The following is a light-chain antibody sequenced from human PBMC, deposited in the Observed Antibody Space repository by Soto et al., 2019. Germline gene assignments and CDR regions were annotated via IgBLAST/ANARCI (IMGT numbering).Light chain of an antibody. CDR3: IQVTQPTWT. CDR1: QSLVPSDGNTY. CDR2: KVS. V-gene: IGKV2-24*01. Sequence: DIVMPQTPLSSPVTLGQPASISCRSSQSLVPSDGNTYLNWLQQRPGQPPRLLIYKVSNRFVGVPDRISGSGAGTHFTLKINRVEAEDVGVYYCIQVTQPTWTFGQGTKVEIK. J-gene: IGKJ1*01.